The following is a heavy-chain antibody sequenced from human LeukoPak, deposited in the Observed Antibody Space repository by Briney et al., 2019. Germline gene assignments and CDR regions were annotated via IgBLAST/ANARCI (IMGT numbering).Heavy chain of an antibody. Sequence: GGSLRLSCAASGFTFSSYAMSWVRQAPWKGLEWVSGIRGSGGRTYYADSVKGRFTISRDNSKNTLYLQMNSLRAEDTAVYYCAREARRDGYKMGHYFDYWGQGTLVTVSS. CDR1: GFTFSSYA. CDR3: AREARRDGYKMGHYFDY. CDR2: IRGSGGRT. D-gene: IGHD5-24*01. V-gene: IGHV3-23*01. J-gene: IGHJ4*02.